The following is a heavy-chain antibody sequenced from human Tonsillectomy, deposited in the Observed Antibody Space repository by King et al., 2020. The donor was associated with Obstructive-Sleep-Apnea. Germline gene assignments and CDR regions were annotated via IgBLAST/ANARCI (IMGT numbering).Heavy chain of an antibody. CDR3: ARSDSRRDGYNSDY. Sequence: VQLVESGGGLVQPGGSLRLSCAASGFTFSSYWMSWVRQAPGKGLEWVANIKQDGSEKYYVDSVKGRFTISRDNAKNSLYLQMNSLRAEDTAVYYCARSDSRRDGYNSDYWGQGTLVTVSS. V-gene: IGHV3-7*01. J-gene: IGHJ4*02. D-gene: IGHD5-24*01. CDR1: GFTFSSYW. CDR2: IKQDGSEK.